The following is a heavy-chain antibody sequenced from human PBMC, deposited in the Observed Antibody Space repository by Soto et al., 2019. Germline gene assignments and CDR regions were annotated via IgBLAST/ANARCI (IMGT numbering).Heavy chain of an antibody. D-gene: IGHD3-22*01. Sequence: LRLSCAASGFTFSTYSMNWVRQAPGKGLEWISYISSSSNTIYYADSVKGRFTISRDNAKNSLYLQMNSLRAEDTAVYYCARFYYDSSGYLPSPYYYYYGMDVWGQGTTVTVSS. CDR1: GFTFSTYS. CDR2: ISSSSNTI. CDR3: ARFYYDSSGYLPSPYYYYYGMDV. V-gene: IGHV3-48*04. J-gene: IGHJ6*02.